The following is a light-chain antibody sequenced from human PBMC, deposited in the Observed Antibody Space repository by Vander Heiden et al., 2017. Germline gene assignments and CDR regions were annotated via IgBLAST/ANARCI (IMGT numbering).Light chain of an antibody. V-gene: IGKV1-12*01. CDR1: QGLGGY. CDR2: GES. CDR3: QQANSFPYT. Sequence: DILMTQSPSSVSASIGDRVTITCRASQGLGGYLAWYQQKPGKAPSLLIYGESTLRPGVPPRFSGGGSGASFTLTITNLQPEDFATYFCQQANSFPYTFGPGTVVDVK. J-gene: IGKJ3*01.